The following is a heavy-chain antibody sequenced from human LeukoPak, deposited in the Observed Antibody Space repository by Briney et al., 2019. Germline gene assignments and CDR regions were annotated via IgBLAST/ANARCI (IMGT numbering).Heavy chain of an antibody. CDR3: AKSSHLTYTYYDILTGYGSVDV. Sequence: GGSLRLSCAASGFTFSSYAMSWVRQAPGKGLEWVSAISGSGGSTYYADSVKGRFTISRDNSKNTLYLQMNSLRAEDTAVYYCAKSSHLTYTYYDILTGYGSVDVWGQGTTVTVSS. D-gene: IGHD3-9*01. CDR1: GFTFSSYA. CDR2: ISGSGGST. V-gene: IGHV3-23*01. J-gene: IGHJ6*02.